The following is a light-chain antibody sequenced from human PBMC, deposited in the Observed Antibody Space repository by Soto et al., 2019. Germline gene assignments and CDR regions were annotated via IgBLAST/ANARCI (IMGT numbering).Light chain of an antibody. Sequence: DIVMTQSPDSLAVSLGERATINCKSSQSVLYSSNNKNYLAWYQQKPGQPPKLVIYWASTRESGVPDRFSGSGSGTDFTLTISSLQAEDVAVYYCQHYYNIPITFGGGTKVEIK. CDR3: QHYYNIPIT. CDR2: WAS. V-gene: IGKV4-1*01. CDR1: QSVLYSSNNKNY. J-gene: IGKJ4*01.